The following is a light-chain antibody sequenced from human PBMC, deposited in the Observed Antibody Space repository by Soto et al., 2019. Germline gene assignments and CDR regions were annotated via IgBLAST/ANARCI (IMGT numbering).Light chain of an antibody. CDR1: QSLVYSDGNTY. Sequence: DVVMTQSPLSLPVTLGQPASISCRSSQSLVYSDGNTYLNWFHQRPGQSPRRLIYKVSNRDSGVPDRFSGGGSGTDFTLKISRVEAEDVGVYYCMQGTCGPRLTFGGGTKVEIK. CDR3: MQGTCGPRLT. V-gene: IGKV2-30*01. CDR2: KVS. J-gene: IGKJ4*01.